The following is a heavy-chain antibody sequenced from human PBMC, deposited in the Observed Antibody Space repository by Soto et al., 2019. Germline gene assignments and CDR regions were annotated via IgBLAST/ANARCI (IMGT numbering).Heavy chain of an antibody. CDR1: GFTVSSNY. Sequence: GGSLRLSCAASGFTVSSNYMSWVRQAPGKGLEWVSVIYSGGSTYYADSVKGRFTISRDNSKNTLYLQMNSLRAEDTAVYYCARGAPKYSYGPNPYYYYMDVWGKGTTVTVSS. J-gene: IGHJ6*03. D-gene: IGHD5-18*01. CDR3: ARGAPKYSYGPNPYYYYMDV. V-gene: IGHV3-66*01. CDR2: IYSGGST.